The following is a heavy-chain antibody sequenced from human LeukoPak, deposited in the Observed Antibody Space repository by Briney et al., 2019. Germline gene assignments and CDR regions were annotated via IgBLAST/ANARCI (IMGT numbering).Heavy chain of an antibody. CDR3: ARGRKDYGDYYFDS. CDR1: GYTFTSYG. Sequence: ASVKVSCKASGYTFTSYGISWVRQAPGQGLEWMGWISAYNGNTNSAQKLQGRVTMTTDTSTGTAYMELRSLRPDDTAVYYCARGRKDYGDYYFDSWGQGTLVTVSS. D-gene: IGHD4-17*01. J-gene: IGHJ4*02. V-gene: IGHV1-18*01. CDR2: ISAYNGNT.